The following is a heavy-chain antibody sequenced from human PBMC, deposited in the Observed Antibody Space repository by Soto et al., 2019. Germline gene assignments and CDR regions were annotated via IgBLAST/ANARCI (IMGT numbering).Heavy chain of an antibody. CDR2: IYYSGST. Sequence: AETLSLTCTVSVSSISSYYWSWIRQPPGKGLEWIGYIYYSGSTNYNPSLKSRVTISVDTSKNQFSLKLSSVTAADTAVYYCARGLYYYDSSGYYDAFDIWGQGTMVTVSS. D-gene: IGHD3-22*01. V-gene: IGHV4-59*01. CDR3: ARGLYYYDSSGYYDAFDI. J-gene: IGHJ3*02. CDR1: VSSISSYY.